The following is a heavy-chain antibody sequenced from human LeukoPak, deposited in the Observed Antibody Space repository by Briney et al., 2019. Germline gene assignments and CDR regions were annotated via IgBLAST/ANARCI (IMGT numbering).Heavy chain of an antibody. CDR2: ISSSGSYI. D-gene: IGHD1-26*01. CDR1: GFTFSAYT. Sequence: GGSLGLSCAASGFTFSAYTMNWVRQPPGKGLEWVSYISSSGSYIYYADSVKGRFTISRDKNSLYLQMDSLSAEDTAVYYCARDSRQWVEQLPYGWFDPWGQGTLVTVSP. J-gene: IGHJ5*02. V-gene: IGHV3-21*01. CDR3: ARDSRQWVEQLPYGWFDP.